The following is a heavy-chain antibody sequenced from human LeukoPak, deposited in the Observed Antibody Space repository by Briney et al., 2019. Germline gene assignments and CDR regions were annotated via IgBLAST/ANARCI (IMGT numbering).Heavy chain of an antibody. CDR2: INPNSGGT. CDR1: GYTFTGYY. D-gene: IGHD2-15*01. Sequence: GASVKVSCEASGYTFTGYYMHWVRQAPGQGLEWMGWINPNSGGTNYAQKFQGRVTMTRDTSISTAYMELSRLRSDDTAVYYCARSGYCSGGSCLEFDYWGQGTLVTVSS. CDR3: ARSGYCSGGSCLEFDY. V-gene: IGHV1-2*02. J-gene: IGHJ4*02.